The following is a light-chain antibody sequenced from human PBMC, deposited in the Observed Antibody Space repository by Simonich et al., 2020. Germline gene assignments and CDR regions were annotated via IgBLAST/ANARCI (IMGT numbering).Light chain of an antibody. J-gene: IGLJ2*01. CDR2: KDS. V-gene: IGLV3-25*03. CDR3: QSADSSGTFHVV. CDR1: ALPKQY. Sequence: SYELTQPPSVSVSPGQTARITCSGDALPKQYAYWYHQKTGKAPVLVIYKDSEMPSGIPERFSGSSSGTTVTLTISGVQAEDVADYYCQSADSSGTFHVVFGGGTKLTVL.